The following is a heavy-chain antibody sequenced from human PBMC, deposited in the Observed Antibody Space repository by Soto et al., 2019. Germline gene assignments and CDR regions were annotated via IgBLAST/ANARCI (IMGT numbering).Heavy chain of an antibody. D-gene: IGHD6-13*01. CDR2: IDTSGSST. V-gene: IGHV3-74*01. Sequence: WGSLRLSCEASGFIFTNFWMHLVRQFPWKGLVWVSRIDTSGSSTSYADSVKGRFTISRDNAKNTVSLQMNSLRAEDTGVYYCAKDSWYFDLWSQGSLVTVSS. CDR1: GFIFTNFW. CDR3: AKDSWYFDL. J-gene: IGHJ4*02.